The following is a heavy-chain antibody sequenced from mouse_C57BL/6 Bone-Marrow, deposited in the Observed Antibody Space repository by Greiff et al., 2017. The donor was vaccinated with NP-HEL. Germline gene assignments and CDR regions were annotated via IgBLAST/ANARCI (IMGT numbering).Heavy chain of an antibody. CDR2: IYPSDSYT. Sequence: QVQLQQPGAELVKPGASLPLSFPASGYSFTSYWMQWVKQRPGQGLEWIGEIYPSDSYTSYNQKFKGKATLTVDTSSSTPYMQLSSLTSEDSAVYYCARGWLRQDYFDYWGQGTTLTVSA. V-gene: IGHV1-50*01. J-gene: IGHJ2*01. CDR1: GYSFTSYW. CDR3: ARGWLRQDYFDY. D-gene: IGHD2-2*01.